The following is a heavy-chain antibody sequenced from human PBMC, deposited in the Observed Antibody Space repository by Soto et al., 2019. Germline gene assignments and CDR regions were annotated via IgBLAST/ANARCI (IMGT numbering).Heavy chain of an antibody. CDR3: ARGPSSSWGYGMDV. CDR1: GGSFSGYY. Sequence: SETLSLTCAVSGGSFSGYYWSWIRQPPGKGLEWIGEINHSGSTNYNPSLKSRVTISVDTSKNQFSLKLSSVTAADTAVYYCARGPSSSWGYGMDVWGQGTTVTVSS. J-gene: IGHJ6*02. CDR2: INHSGST. D-gene: IGHD6-13*01. V-gene: IGHV4-34*01.